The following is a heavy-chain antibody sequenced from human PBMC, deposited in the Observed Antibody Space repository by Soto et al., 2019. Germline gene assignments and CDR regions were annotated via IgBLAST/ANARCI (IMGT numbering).Heavy chain of an antibody. CDR2: IRSKAYGGTT. D-gene: IGHD5-12*01. CDR1: GFNFRDYA. CDR3: IRGATHYYYYGMDV. Sequence: PGGSLRLSCTASGFNFRDYAMSWVRQAPGKGLEWVGFIRSKAYGGTTDYAASVKARFTISRDDSKSIAYLQMNSLKTEDTAVYYCIRGATHYYYYGMDVWGQGTTVTVSS. V-gene: IGHV3-49*04. J-gene: IGHJ6*02.